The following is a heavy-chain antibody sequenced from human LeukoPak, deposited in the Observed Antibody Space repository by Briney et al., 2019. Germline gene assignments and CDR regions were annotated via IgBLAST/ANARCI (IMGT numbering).Heavy chain of an antibody. CDR1: GFTFSSYA. V-gene: IGHV3-23*01. Sequence: TGGSLRLSCAASGFTFSSYAMSWVRQAPGKGLEWVSAISGSGGSTYYADSVKGRFTISRDNSKNTLYLQMNILRAEDTAVYYCAKDFHGDPPRSSDYWGQGTLVTVSS. CDR3: AKDFHGDPPRSSDY. D-gene: IGHD4-17*01. CDR2: ISGSGGST. J-gene: IGHJ4*02.